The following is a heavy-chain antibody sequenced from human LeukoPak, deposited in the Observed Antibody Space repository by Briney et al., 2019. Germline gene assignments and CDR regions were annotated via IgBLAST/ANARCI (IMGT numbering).Heavy chain of an antibody. Sequence: KTGGSLRLSCVGSGFIFGDFYMNWIRQAPGKGLEWISFITSSGDSIYYADSVKGRFTVFRDNAKNSLYLQMNSLRAEDTAVYFCARDPEYSDKWGQGTLVSVPS. J-gene: IGHJ4*02. CDR1: GFIFGDFY. V-gene: IGHV3-11*01. CDR2: ITSSGDSI. D-gene: IGHD1-1*01. CDR3: ARDPEYSDK.